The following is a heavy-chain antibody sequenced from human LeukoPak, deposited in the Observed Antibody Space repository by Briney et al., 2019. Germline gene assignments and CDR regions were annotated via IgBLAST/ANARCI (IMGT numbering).Heavy chain of an antibody. D-gene: IGHD3-22*01. J-gene: IGHJ4*02. Sequence: SGGSLRLSCAASGFPFSSYWMHWVRQAPGKGLVWVSRINSDGSSTSYADSVKGRFTISRDNSKNTLYLQMNSLRAEDTAVYYCAKLLYYYDSSQPYWGQGTLVTVSS. V-gene: IGHV3-74*01. CDR3: AKLLYYYDSSQPY. CDR2: INSDGSST. CDR1: GFPFSSYW.